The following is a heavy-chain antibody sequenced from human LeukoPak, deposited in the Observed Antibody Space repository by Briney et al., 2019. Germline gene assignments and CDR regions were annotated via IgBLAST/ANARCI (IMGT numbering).Heavy chain of an antibody. Sequence: ASVKVSCMPSRYSSTNPNIHTVRQAPGQGHEWMGLINPGDGSTSYAQKFQGRVTMTRDTSTSTVYMEENSLRSEDTGMNYCHRGYYSSGRKDYWGQGTLVTVSS. J-gene: IGHJ4*02. D-gene: IGHD6-19*01. CDR3: HRGYYSSGRKDY. V-gene: IGHV1-46*03. CDR1: RYSSTNPN. CDR2: INPGDGST.